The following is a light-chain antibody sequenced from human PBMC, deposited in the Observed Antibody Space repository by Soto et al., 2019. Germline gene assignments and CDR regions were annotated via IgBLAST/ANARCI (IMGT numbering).Light chain of an antibody. CDR2: DAS. J-gene: IGKJ4*01. CDR3: QQRSNWFLT. V-gene: IGKV3-11*01. CDR1: QRVSSY. Sequence: EIVLTQSPATLSLSPGERATLYCRASQRVSSYLAWYQQKPGQAPRLLIYDASNRATGIPARFSGSGSGTDFTLTISSLEPEDFAVYYCQQRSNWFLTFGGGTKVEIK.